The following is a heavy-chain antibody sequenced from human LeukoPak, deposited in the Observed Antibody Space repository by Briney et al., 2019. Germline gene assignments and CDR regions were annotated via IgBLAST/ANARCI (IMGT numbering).Heavy chain of an antibody. V-gene: IGHV3-74*01. D-gene: IGHD1-26*01. CDR1: GFTFSSYW. J-gene: IGHJ4*02. CDR3: AREPSGRSGSYLVY. Sequence: GGSLRLSCAASGFTFSSYWMHWVRQAPGKGLVWVSRINSDGSSTSYVDSVKGRFTISRDNAKNTLYLQMNSLRAEDTAVYYCAREPSGRSGSYLVYWGQGTLVTVSS. CDR2: INSDGSST.